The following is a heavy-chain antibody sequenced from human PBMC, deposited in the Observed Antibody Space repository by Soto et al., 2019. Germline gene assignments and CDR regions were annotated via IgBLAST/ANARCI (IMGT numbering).Heavy chain of an antibody. V-gene: IGHV4-59*01. Sequence: SETLSLTCTVSGGSISSYYWSWIRQPPGKGLEWIGYIYYSGSTNYNPSLKSRVTISVDTSKNQFSLKLSSVTAADTAVYYSARTGPGTYSSSWYTPPVGMDVWGQGTTVTVSS. CDR3: ARTGPGTYSSSWYTPPVGMDV. D-gene: IGHD6-13*01. J-gene: IGHJ6*02. CDR2: IYYSGST. CDR1: GGSISSYY.